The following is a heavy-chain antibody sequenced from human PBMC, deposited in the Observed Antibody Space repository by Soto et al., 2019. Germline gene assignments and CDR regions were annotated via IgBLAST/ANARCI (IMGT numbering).Heavy chain of an antibody. D-gene: IGHD1-26*01. CDR3: ARRYGSAFDI. J-gene: IGHJ3*02. CDR2: IYYSGST. V-gene: IGHV4-59*08. CDR1: PAPISSYY. Sequence: QVQRQESAPGLWKPSETLSLTAPVPPAPISSYYWGWIRQPPGKGLEWVGYIYYSGSTNYNPSLKSRVTISVDTSKNQFSLKLSSVTAADTAVYYCARRYGSAFDIWGQGTMVTVSS.